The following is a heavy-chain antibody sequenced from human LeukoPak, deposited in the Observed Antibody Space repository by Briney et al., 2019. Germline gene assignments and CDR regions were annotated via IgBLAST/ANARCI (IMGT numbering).Heavy chain of an antibody. J-gene: IGHJ5*02. V-gene: IGHV1-2*02. CDR1: GYTFTGYY. CDR3: VREVGANWFDP. Sequence: ASVKVSCKASGYTFTGYYMHWVRQAPGQGLEWMGWINPNSGGTNCAQKFQGRVTMTRDTSISTAYMELRSLRSDDTAVYYCVREVGANWFDPWGQGTLVTVSS. CDR2: INPNSGGT. D-gene: IGHD1-26*01.